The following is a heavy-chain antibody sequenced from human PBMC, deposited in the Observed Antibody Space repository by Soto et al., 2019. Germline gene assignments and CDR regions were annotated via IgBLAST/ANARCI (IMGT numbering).Heavy chain of an antibody. CDR1: GGTFSSYT. CDR3: ARDLAAQGDQYYFDY. V-gene: IGHV1-69*04. Sequence: ASVKVSCKASGGTFSSYTISWVRQAPGQGLEWMGRIIPILGIANYAQKFQGRVTITADKSTSTAYMELSSLRSEDTAVYYCARDLAAQGDQYYFDYWGQGTLVTVSS. CDR2: IIPILGIA. J-gene: IGHJ4*02. D-gene: IGHD2-21*02.